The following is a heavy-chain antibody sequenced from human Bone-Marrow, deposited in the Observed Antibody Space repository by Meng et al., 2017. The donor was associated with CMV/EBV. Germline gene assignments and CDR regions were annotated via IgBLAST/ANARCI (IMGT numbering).Heavy chain of an antibody. Sequence: GESLKISCAASGFTFSSYWMSWVRQAPGKGLEWVSAISGSGGSTYYADSVKGRFTISRDNSKNTLYLQMNSLRAEDTAVYYCAKDSPYSSGWYWDYWGQGPLVNVSS. CDR2: ISGSGGST. J-gene: IGHJ4*02. CDR1: GFTFSSYW. CDR3: AKDSPYSSGWYWDY. D-gene: IGHD6-19*01. V-gene: IGHV3-23*01.